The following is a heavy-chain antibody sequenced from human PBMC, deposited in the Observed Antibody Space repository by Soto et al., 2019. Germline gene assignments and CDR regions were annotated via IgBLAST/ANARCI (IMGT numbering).Heavy chain of an antibody. D-gene: IGHD3-22*01. V-gene: IGHV1-69*08. J-gene: IGHJ5*02. CDR3: ARDGPHDSSGYYGGWFDP. CDR1: GGTFSSYT. Sequence: QVQLVQSGAEVKKPGSSVKVSCKASGGTFSSYTISWVRQAPGQGLEWMGRIIPILGIANYAQKFQGRVTITADKSTSTAYVELSSLRSEDTAVYYCARDGPHDSSGYYGGWFDPWGQGTLVTVSS. CDR2: IIPILGIA.